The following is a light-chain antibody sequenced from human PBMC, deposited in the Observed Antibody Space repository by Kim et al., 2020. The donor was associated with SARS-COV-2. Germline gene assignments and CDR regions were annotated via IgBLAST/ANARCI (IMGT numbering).Light chain of an antibody. Sequence: AFVGDRVTITCRASHSISDFLAWYQQKPGKAPNLLIYKASSLESGVPSRFSGSASGTEFTLTISSLQPDDFSTYYCQQYASYPLTFGGGTKLEI. V-gene: IGKV1-5*03. CDR2: KAS. CDR1: HSISDF. J-gene: IGKJ4*01. CDR3: QQYASYPLT.